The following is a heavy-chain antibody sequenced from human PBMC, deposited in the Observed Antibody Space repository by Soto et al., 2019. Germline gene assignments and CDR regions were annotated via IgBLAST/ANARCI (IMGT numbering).Heavy chain of an antibody. D-gene: IGHD6-13*01. CDR1: GFTFSSYS. CDR3: AREGTRGYH. Sequence: GESLKISCAASGFTFSSYSMNWVRQAPGKGLEWVSSISSSSSYIYYADSVKGRFTISRDNAKNSLYLQMNSLRAEDTAVYYCAREGTRGYHWGQGTMVTVS. V-gene: IGHV3-21*01. J-gene: IGHJ3*01. CDR2: ISSSSSYI.